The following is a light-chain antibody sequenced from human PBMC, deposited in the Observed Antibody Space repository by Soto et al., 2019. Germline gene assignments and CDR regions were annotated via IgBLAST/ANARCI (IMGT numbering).Light chain of an antibody. CDR1: SSDVGGYNY. Sequence: QSALTQPASVSGSPGQSITISCTGTSSDVGGYNYVSWYQQHPGKAPKLMIYDVSNRPSGVSNRFSGSKSGNTASLTISGLQAEDEADYYCSSHTRSTTEVFGTGTKLTVL. CDR3: SSHTRSTTEV. J-gene: IGLJ1*01. V-gene: IGLV2-14*01. CDR2: DVS.